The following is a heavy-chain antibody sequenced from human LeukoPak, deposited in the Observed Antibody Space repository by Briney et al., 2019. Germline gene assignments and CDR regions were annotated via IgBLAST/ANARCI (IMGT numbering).Heavy chain of an antibody. CDR2: IKQDGSEK. CDR1: GFTFSSYW. CDR3: AKGTNYDFWSGYYGDY. V-gene: IGHV3-7*01. D-gene: IGHD3-3*01. Sequence: QPGGSLRLSCAASGFTFSSYWMSWVRQAPGKGLEWVANIKQDGSEKYYVDSVKGRFTISRDNSKNTLYLQMNSLRAEDTAVYYCAKGTNYDFWSGYYGDYWGQGTLVTVSS. J-gene: IGHJ4*02.